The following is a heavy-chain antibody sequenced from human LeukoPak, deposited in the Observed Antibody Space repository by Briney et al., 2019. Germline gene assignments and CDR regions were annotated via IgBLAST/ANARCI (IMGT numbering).Heavy chain of an antibody. V-gene: IGHV1-2*02. Sequence: ASVKVSCKASGYTFTGYYMHWVRQAPGQGLEWMGWINPNSGGTNYAQKFQGRVTMTRDTSISTAYMELSRLRSDDTAVYYCARAANYYDSSGYLNYWGQGTLVTVSS. CDR2: INPNSGGT. D-gene: IGHD3-22*01. J-gene: IGHJ4*02. CDR1: GYTFTGYY. CDR3: ARAANYYDSSGYLNY.